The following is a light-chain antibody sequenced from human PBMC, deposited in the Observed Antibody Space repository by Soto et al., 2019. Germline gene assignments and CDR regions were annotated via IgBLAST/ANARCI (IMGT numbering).Light chain of an antibody. CDR3: QNYAGPRT. CDR1: QSISNF. Sequence: ILLTHSPTSPSLSPFERETHHCRASQSISNFLAWYQQPPGQAPRLLIYGASSRATGIPDRFSGSGSGTDITLTISRLAPEDFAVYYCQNYAGPRTFGQGTKVDIK. CDR2: GAS. J-gene: IGKJ1*01. V-gene: IGKV3-20*01.